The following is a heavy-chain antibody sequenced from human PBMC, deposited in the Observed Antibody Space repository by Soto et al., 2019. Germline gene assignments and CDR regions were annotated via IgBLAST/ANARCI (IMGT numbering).Heavy chain of an antibody. CDR1: GGSISSSNW. CDR3: ARSGALSCIRSSCMGENGMDV. J-gene: IGHJ6*02. Sequence: QVQLQESGPGLVKPSGTLSLTCAVSGGSISSSNWWSWVRQPPGKGLEWIGEIYHSGSTNYNPSPKIRVPIAVDNAQSHVPLRVSSVTAADTAVYYWARSGALSCIRSSCMGENGMDVWGQGTTVTVSS. V-gene: IGHV4-4*02. CDR2: IYHSGST. D-gene: IGHD2-2*01.